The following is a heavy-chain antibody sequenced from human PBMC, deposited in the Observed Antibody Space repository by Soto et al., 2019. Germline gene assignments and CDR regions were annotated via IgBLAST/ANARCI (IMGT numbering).Heavy chain of an antibody. V-gene: IGHV1-69*05. J-gene: IGHJ6*02. CDR2: IVPIFGIT. CDR3: ARPDETGYSSPQHYYYALDV. D-gene: IGHD2-21*01. Sequence: SVKVSCKASGGNFRSYAISWVRQAPGQGLEWMGGIVPIFGITNYAQRFQGRLTITTDESTSTAYMELSSLRSDDTAVYYCARPDETGYSSPQHYYYALDVWGQGTTVTVSS. CDR1: GGNFRSYA.